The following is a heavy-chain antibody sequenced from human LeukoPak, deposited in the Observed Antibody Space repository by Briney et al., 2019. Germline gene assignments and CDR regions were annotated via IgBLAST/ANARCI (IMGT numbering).Heavy chain of an antibody. Sequence: GGSLRLSCAASGFTFSNFPMTWVRRAPGKGLESFSSISGSGGDTYYTDSVKGRFTISRDNLKNTLYLQMNSLRAEDTAIYYCAKDRTVGASYWYFDLWGRGTLVTVSS. CDR2: ISGSGGDT. J-gene: IGHJ2*01. CDR3: AKDRTVGASYWYFDL. CDR1: GFTFSNFP. V-gene: IGHV3-23*01. D-gene: IGHD1-26*01.